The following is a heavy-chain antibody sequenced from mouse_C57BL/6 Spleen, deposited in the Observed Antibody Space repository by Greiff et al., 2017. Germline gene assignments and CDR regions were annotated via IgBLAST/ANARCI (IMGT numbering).Heavy chain of an antibody. D-gene: IGHD2-5*01. J-gene: IGHJ3*01. CDR2: IYPSDSET. V-gene: IGHV1-61*01. Sequence: QVQLQQPGAELVRPGSSVKLSCKASGYTFTSYWMDWVKQRPGQGLEWIGNIYPSDSETHYNQKFKDKATLTVDKSSSTAYMQLSSLTAEDSAVYYCARGYSNYVAWFAYWGRGTLVTVSA. CDR3: ARGYSNYVAWFAY. CDR1: GYTFTSYW.